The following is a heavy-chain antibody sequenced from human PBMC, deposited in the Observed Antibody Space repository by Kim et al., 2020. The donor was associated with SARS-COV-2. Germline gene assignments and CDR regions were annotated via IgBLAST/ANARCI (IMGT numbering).Heavy chain of an antibody. Sequence: SETLSLTCTVSGGSISSYYWSWIRQPPGKGLEWIGYIYYSGSTNYNPSLKSRVTISVDTSKNQFSLKLSSVTAADTAVYYCARGGNVITMIGGLDYWGQG. D-gene: IGHD3-22*01. CDR2: IYYSGST. CDR1: GGSISSYY. V-gene: IGHV4-59*13. CDR3: ARGGNVITMIGGLDY. J-gene: IGHJ4*02.